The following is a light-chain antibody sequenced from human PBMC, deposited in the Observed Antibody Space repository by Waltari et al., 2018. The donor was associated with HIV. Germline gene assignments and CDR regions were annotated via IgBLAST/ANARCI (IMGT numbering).Light chain of an antibody. J-gene: IGKJ1*01. CDR1: QSLAYNATSKSF. CDR3: HQYYTTPRP. Sequence: DIVMTQSPDSLDVSLGERATINCKSSQSLAYNATSKSFLAWYQTTPRQPPKLLLYWASIRESGVPDRFSGSGSGTDFTLTISGLQAEDAAIYCCHQYYTTPRPFGQGTKVEIK. CDR2: WAS. V-gene: IGKV4-1*01.